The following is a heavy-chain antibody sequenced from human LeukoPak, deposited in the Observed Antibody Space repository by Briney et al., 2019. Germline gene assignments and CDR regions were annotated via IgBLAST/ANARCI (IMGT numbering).Heavy chain of an antibody. Sequence: GGSLRLSCAASGFTFSSYSMTWVRQAPGKGLEWVSSISSSSSYIYYADSVKGRFTISRDNAKNSLYLQMNSLRAEDTAVYYCAKDVLGGLDPWGQGTLVTVSS. CDR1: GFTFSSYS. D-gene: IGHD2-8*01. J-gene: IGHJ5*02. CDR3: AKDVLGGLDP. CDR2: ISSSSSYI. V-gene: IGHV3-21*01.